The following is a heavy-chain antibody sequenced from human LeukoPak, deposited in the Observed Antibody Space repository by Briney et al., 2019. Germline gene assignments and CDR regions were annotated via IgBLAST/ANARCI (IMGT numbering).Heavy chain of an antibody. CDR2: INPSGGST. V-gene: IGHV1-46*01. D-gene: IGHD2-15*01. Sequence: ASVKVSCKASGYTFTSYYMHWVRQAPGQGLEWMGIINPSGGSTSYAQKFQGRLTMTRDMSTSTVYMELSSLRSEDTAVYYCARDPGYCSGGSCYYNWFDPWGQGTLVTVSS. J-gene: IGHJ5*02. CDR3: ARDPGYCSGGSCYYNWFDP. CDR1: GYTFTSYY.